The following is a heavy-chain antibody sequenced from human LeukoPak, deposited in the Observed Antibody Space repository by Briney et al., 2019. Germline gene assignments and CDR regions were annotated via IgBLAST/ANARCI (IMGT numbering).Heavy chain of an antibody. CDR2: ISYDGTNK. J-gene: IGHJ4*02. CDR1: GFTFTDYA. Sequence: SGTSLRLSCVASGFTFTDYAMHWVRQAPGKGLEWVGVISYDGTNKYYGDSVKGRFTISRDNSRNTLYLQMSSLRTEDTALYYCARRLRFGDYLPDFWGQGTLVSVSS. CDR3: ARRLRFGDYLPDF. D-gene: IGHD4-17*01. V-gene: IGHV3-30-3*01.